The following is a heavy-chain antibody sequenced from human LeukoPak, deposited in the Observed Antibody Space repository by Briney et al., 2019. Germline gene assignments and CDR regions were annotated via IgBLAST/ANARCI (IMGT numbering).Heavy chain of an antibody. V-gene: IGHV3-7*01. CDR3: ARHCSNGVCLDY. CDR2: IQQDGSNK. Sequence: GGARRLSCADSGFTCSGFWMSGVRKAQEKGLEWVATIQQDGSNKYYVDSVKGRFTISRDNAKHSLYLQMNSLRAEDTAVYYCARHCSNGVCLDYWGQGTLVTVSS. D-gene: IGHD2-8*01. J-gene: IGHJ4*02. CDR1: GFTCSGFW.